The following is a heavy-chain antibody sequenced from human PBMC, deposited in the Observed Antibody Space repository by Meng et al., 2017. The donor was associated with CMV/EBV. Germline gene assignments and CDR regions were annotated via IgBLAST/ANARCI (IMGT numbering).Heavy chain of an antibody. D-gene: IGHD3-3*01. CDR2: IKQDGSEK. CDR3: ARDQVLYDFWSGYYYYGMDV. CDR1: RFTFSSYW. Sequence: GGSLRLSCAASRFTFSSYWMSWVRQAPGKGLEWVANIKQDGSEKYYVDSVKGRFTISRDNAKNSLYLQMNSLRAEDTAVYYCARDQVLYDFWSGYYYYGMDVWGQGTTVTVSS. V-gene: IGHV3-7*01. J-gene: IGHJ6*02.